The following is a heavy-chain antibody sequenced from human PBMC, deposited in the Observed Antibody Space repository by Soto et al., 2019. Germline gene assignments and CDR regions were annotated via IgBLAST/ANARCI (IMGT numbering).Heavy chain of an antibody. J-gene: IGHJ5*02. CDR1: GGSISSGGYY. CDR3: ARGTYYFDSSGPIWFAP. V-gene: IGHV4-31*03. Sequence: SETLSLTCTVSGGSISSGGYYWSWIRQHPGKGLEWIGYIYYSGSTYYNPSLKSRVTISVDTSKNQFSLKLSSVTAADTAVYYCARGTYYFDSSGPIWFAPWGQGTLVTVSS. CDR2: IYYSGST. D-gene: IGHD3-22*01.